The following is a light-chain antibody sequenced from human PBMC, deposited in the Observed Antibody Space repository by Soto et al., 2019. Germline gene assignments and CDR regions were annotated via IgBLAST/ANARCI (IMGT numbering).Light chain of an antibody. CDR1: QSVTGR. CDR2: GTS. CDR3: QQYDSWPLT. V-gene: IGKV3-15*01. J-gene: IGKJ4*01. Sequence: EIVMTQSPATLSVSPGERATLSCRASQSVTGRLAWYQQKRGQAPRLLIYGTSTRATGSPARFSGSGSGTEFTLTIGSLQSEDFAVYYCQQYDSWPLTFGGGTKVEIK.